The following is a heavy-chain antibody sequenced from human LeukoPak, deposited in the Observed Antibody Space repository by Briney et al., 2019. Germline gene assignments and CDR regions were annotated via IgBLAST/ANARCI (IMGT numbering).Heavy chain of an antibody. CDR2: INHSGST. CDR1: GGSFSGYY. D-gene: IGHD3-16*02. CDR3: ARGRINVWGSYRYFPFDY. Sequence: SETLSLTCAVYGGSFSGYYWSWIRQPPGKGLEWIGEINHSGSTNYNPSLKSRVTISVDTSKNQFSLKLSSVTAADTAVYYCARGRINVWGSYRYFPFDYWGQGTLVTVSS. V-gene: IGHV4-34*01. J-gene: IGHJ4*02.